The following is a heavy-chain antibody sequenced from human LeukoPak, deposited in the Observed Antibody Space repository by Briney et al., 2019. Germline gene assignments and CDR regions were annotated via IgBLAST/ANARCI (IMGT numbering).Heavy chain of an antibody. Sequence: SETLSLTCAVSGVSISSSNWWTWIRQPPGQGLEWVGDIYPSGSTSYNPSLNSRVTISIDKSKNQFSLNLNSVTAADTAVYYCAIRTPNPSEYWGQGTLVTVSS. CDR3: AIRTPNPSEY. CDR2: IYPSGST. J-gene: IGHJ4*02. CDR1: GVSISSSNW. D-gene: IGHD1-14*01. V-gene: IGHV4-4*02.